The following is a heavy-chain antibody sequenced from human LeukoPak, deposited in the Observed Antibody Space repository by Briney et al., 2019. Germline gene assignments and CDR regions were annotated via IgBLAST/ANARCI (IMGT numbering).Heavy chain of an antibody. CDR3: AKRPPIFGVVGGDY. V-gene: IGHV4-39*07. Sequence: SETLSLTCTVSGGSISNSRNYWAWIRQPPGRGLEWIGTIHYSGSTYYNASLKSRLIISIDTSKSQFSLTLSSVTAADTAVYYCAKRPPIFGVVGGDYWGQGTLVTVSS. CDR1: GGSISNSRNY. D-gene: IGHD3-3*01. CDR2: IHYSGST. J-gene: IGHJ4*02.